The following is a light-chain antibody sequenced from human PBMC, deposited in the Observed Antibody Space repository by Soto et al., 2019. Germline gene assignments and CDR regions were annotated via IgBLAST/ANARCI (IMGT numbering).Light chain of an antibody. CDR2: GAS. CDR3: QQYSNSSPT. J-gene: IGKJ4*01. Sequence: EIVLTQSPGTLSLSPGDRATLSCRASQSLSSRYLAWYRQKPGQAPRLLIYGASNRATGIPDRFSGRGSGTNFTLTISRLEPDDFAVYYCQQYSNSSPTCRGGTKVEIK. V-gene: IGKV3-20*01. CDR1: QSLSSRY.